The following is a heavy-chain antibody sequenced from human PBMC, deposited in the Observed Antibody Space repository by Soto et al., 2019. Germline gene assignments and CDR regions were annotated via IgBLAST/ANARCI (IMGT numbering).Heavy chain of an antibody. CDR1: GYTFTSYA. CDR2: INAGNGNT. V-gene: IGHV1-3*01. J-gene: IGHJ6*03. Sequence: QVQLVQSGAEVKKPGASVKVSCKASGYTFTSYAMHWVRQAPGQRLEWMGWINAGNGNTQYTQKFQGRVTITRDTSASTAYMELSSLRSEDKAVYYCATSRDYYSSTRCYEGLYYYMDVWGRGTTVTVSS. D-gene: IGHD2-2*01. CDR3: ATSRDYYSSTRCYEGLYYYMDV.